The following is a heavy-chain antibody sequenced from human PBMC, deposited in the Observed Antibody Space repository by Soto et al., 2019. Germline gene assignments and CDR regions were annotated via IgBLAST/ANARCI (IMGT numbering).Heavy chain of an antibody. D-gene: IGHD5-18*01. J-gene: IGHJ3*02. CDR3: AKDLLVDKAMEQYDAFDI. V-gene: IGHV3-23*01. CDR2: ISGSGGST. Sequence: TGGSLRLSCAASGFTFSSYAMSWVRQAPGKGLEWVSAISGSGGSTYYADSVKGRFTISRDNSKNTLYLQMNSLRDEDTAVYYCAKDLLVDKAMEQYDAFDISGPGTMVTV. CDR1: GFTFSSYA.